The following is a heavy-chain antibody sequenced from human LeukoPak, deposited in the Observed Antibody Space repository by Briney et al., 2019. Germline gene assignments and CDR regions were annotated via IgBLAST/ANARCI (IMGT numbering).Heavy chain of an antibody. CDR3: AGQLLIRLYP. J-gene: IGHJ5*02. V-gene: IGHV4-59*08. CDR1: GGSISSYY. CDR2: IYYNGST. Sequence: PSETLSLTCTVSGGSISSYYLSWIRQPPGKGLEWVGYIYYNGSTNYNPSFKSRVTISLDTPNNQFSLKLSSVPAADTAVYYCAGQLLIRLYPWGQGTLVTVSS. D-gene: IGHD3-10*01.